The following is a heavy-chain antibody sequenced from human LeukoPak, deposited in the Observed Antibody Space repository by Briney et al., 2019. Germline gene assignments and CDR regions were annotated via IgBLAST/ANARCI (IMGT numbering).Heavy chain of an antibody. J-gene: IGHJ4*02. V-gene: IGHV1-24*01. CDR1: GYTLTELF. Sequence: GASVEVSCKVSGYTLTELFMHWVRQAPGKGLEWMGGFDPEDGETIYAQKFQGRVTMTRDTSISTAYMELSRLRSDDTAVYYCASSDLQSDYWGQGTLVTVSS. CDR2: FDPEDGET. D-gene: IGHD3-10*01. CDR3: ASSDLQSDY.